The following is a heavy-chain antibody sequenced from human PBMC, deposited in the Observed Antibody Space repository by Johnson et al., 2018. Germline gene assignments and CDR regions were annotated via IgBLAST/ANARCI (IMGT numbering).Heavy chain of an antibody. J-gene: IGHJ4*02. D-gene: IGHD3-10*02. CDR3: AADVPSPLAQIDH. Sequence: VQLQESGGGLVKPGGSLRLSCAASGFTFSSAWMNWVRQAPGKGLEWVGHIRTMTDGGPTDYAGPVKGRFTISRDDSKSTVYLQMNSLKTEDTGVYYCAADVPSPLAQIDHWGQGILVTVSS. V-gene: IGHV3-15*01. CDR1: GFTFSSAW. CDR2: IRTMTDGGPT.